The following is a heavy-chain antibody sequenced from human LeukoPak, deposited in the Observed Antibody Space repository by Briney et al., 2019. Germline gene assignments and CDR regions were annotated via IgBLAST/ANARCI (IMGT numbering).Heavy chain of an antibody. CDR2: INPNSGGT. Sequence: EASVKVSCKASGYTFTGYYMHWVRQAPGQGLEWMGWINPNSGGTNYAQKFQGRVTMTRDTSISTACMELSRLRSDDTAVYYCARINGSGSSYYYYYYMDVWGKGTTVTVSS. CDR1: GYTFTGYY. J-gene: IGHJ6*03. CDR3: ARINGSGSSYYYYYYMDV. V-gene: IGHV1-2*02. D-gene: IGHD3-10*01.